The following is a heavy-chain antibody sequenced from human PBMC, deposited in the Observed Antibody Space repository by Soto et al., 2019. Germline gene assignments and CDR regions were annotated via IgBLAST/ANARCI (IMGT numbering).Heavy chain of an antibody. D-gene: IGHD3-10*01. Sequence: GGSLRLSCAASGFTFSSYGMHWVRQAPGKGLEWVAVIWYDGSNKYYADSVKGRFTISRDNSKNTLYLQMNSLRAEDTAVYYCASEYYGSDAFDIWGQGTMVTVSS. CDR3: ASEYYGSDAFDI. J-gene: IGHJ3*02. V-gene: IGHV3-33*01. CDR2: IWYDGSNK. CDR1: GFTFSSYG.